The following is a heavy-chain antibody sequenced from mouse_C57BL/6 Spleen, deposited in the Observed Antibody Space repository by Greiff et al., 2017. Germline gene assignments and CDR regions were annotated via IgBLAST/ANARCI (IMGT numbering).Heavy chain of an antibody. V-gene: IGHV3-1*01. J-gene: IGHJ1*03. D-gene: IGHD2-2*01. CDR1: GYSITSGYD. Sequence: VQLKESGPGMVKPSQSLSLTCTVTGYSITSGYDWHWIRHFPGNKLEWMGYISYSGSTNYNPSLKSRISITHDTSKNHFFLKLNSVTTEDTATYYCARGYAWYFDVWGTGTTVTVSS. CDR3: ARGYAWYFDV. CDR2: ISYSGST.